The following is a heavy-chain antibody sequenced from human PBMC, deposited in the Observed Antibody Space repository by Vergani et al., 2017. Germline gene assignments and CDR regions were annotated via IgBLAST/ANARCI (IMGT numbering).Heavy chain of an antibody. J-gene: IGHJ2*01. Sequence: QVQLVESGGGVVQPGGSLKLSCAASGFIFSSYGMHWVRQAPGKGLEWVAFIRYDGNNKYYADSVKGRFTISRDNSKNTLYLQMNSLRAEDTALYYCAKDSRGDTAMVDWYFDLWGRGTLVTVSS. CDR1: GFIFSSYG. CDR2: IRYDGNNK. D-gene: IGHD5-18*01. V-gene: IGHV3-30*02. CDR3: AKDSRGDTAMVDWYFDL.